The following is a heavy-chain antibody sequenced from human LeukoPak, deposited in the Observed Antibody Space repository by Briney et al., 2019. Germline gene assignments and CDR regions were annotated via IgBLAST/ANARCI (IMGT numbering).Heavy chain of an antibody. CDR3: ARDFRMGVGNYFDY. V-gene: IGHV4-4*02. CDR1: GGSISSSNW. Sequence: SETLSLTCAVSGGSISSSNWWSWVRQPPGKGLEWIGEIYHSGSTNYNPSLKSRVTISVDKSKNQFSLKLSSVTAADTAVYYCARDFRMGVGNYFDYWGQGTLVTVSS. CDR2: IYHSGST. J-gene: IGHJ4*02. D-gene: IGHD7-27*01.